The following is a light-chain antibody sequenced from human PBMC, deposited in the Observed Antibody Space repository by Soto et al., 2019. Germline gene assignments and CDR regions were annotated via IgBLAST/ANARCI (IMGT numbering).Light chain of an antibody. V-gene: IGLV1-51*01. CDR2: DDD. CDR1: SSNIGGNS. J-gene: IGLJ1*01. Sequence: SLLTQPRSLSASPGQRVTICCSGSSSNIGGNSVSWYQQLPGTAPKLLIYDDDKRPSGIPDRFSGSKSGTSATLGITGFQTGDEADYYCGSWDSSLSAYVFGTGTKVTV. CDR3: GSWDSSLSAYV.